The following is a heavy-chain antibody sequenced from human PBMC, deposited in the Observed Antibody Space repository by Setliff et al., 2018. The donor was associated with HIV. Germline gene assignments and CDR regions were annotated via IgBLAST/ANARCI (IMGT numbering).Heavy chain of an antibody. CDR1: GGIFSSYA. CDR3: AREISGPTPPGVKGFHH. J-gene: IGHJ1*01. CDR2: IIPILGTA. V-gene: IGHV1-69*13. D-gene: IGHD3-3*01. Sequence: RASVKVSCKASGGIFSSYAISWVRQAPGQGLEWMGGIIPILGTANYAQKFQDRVTITADESTTTAYMELSSLRSEDTAVYYCAREISGPTPPGVKGFHHWGQGTLVTVSS.